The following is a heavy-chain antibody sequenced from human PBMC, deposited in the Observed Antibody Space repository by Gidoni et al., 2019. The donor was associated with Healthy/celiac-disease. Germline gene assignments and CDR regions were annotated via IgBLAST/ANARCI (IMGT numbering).Heavy chain of an antibody. CDR2: IYTSGST. CDR3: ARVSVVVPAAVGD. V-gene: IGHV4-61*02. J-gene: IGHJ4*02. CDR1: GGSISSGSYY. Sequence: QVQLQESGPGLVKPSQTLSLTCTVSGGSISSGSYYWSWLRQPAGKGLEWIGRIYTSGSTNYNPSLKSRVTISVDTSKNQFSLKLSSVTAADTAVYYCARVSVVVPAAVGDWGQGTLVTVSS. D-gene: IGHD2-2*01.